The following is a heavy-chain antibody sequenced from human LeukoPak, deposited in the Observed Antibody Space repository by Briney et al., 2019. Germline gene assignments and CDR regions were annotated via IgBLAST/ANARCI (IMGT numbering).Heavy chain of an antibody. V-gene: IGHV3-33*01. Sequence: GGSLRLSCAASRFMFSNYGMHWVRQVPGKGLEWVAEIWHDGRNKYYADSVKGRFTISRDNPKKTLYLQINSLRVEDTAVYYCVREGPRAFCGGECSPDFDYWGQETLVTVS. CDR1: RFMFSNYG. J-gene: IGHJ4*02. CDR3: VREGPRAFCGGECSPDFDY. D-gene: IGHD2-21*01. CDR2: IWHDGRNK.